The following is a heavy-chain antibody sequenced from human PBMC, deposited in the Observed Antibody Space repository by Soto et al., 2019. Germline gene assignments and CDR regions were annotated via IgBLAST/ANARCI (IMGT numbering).Heavy chain of an antibody. D-gene: IGHD3-16*01. V-gene: IGHV5-51*01. Sequence: EVQLVQSGAEVKKSGESLKISCKGSGYSFSKYWIGWVRQMPGKGLEWMGIIYPDESDTRYSPPFQGQVTISAATSITTAYLQWSSLKASDTAMYYCARHTGGSGGTSEIDYWGQGTLVTVSS. J-gene: IGHJ4*02. CDR2: IYPDESDT. CDR1: GYSFSKYW. CDR3: ARHTGGSGGTSEIDY.